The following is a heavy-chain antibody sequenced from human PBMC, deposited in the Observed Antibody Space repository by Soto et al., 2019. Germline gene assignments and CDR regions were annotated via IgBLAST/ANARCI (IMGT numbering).Heavy chain of an antibody. CDR1: GFTFRTYG. J-gene: IGHJ4*02. Sequence: VGSLRLSCAASGFTFRTYGMHWVRQAPGKGLEWVAFISDDGSQKYYGDSVKGRFTLSRDNSKNTLSLRMISLRTEDTSVYYCAKEAPGGWHFFDTWGQGTLVTVSS. CDR2: ISDDGSQK. V-gene: IGHV3-30*18. CDR3: AKEAPGGWHFFDT. D-gene: IGHD6-19*01.